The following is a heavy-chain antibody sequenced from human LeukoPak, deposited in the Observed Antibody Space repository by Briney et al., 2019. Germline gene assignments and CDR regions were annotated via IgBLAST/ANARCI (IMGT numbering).Heavy chain of an antibody. Sequence: GRSLRLSCAASGFTFSSYAMHWVRQAPGKGLEWVAVISYDGSNKYYADSVKGRFTISRDNSKNTLYLQMNSLRAEDTAVYYCARAEYSSSPTYFDYWGQGTLVTVSS. CDR2: ISYDGSNK. V-gene: IGHV3-30-3*01. CDR3: ARAEYSSSPTYFDY. CDR1: GFTFSSYA. J-gene: IGHJ4*02. D-gene: IGHD6-13*01.